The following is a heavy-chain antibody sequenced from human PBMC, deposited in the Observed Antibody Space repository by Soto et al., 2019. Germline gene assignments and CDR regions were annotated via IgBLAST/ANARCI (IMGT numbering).Heavy chain of an antibody. J-gene: IGHJ3*01. CDR3: ARRDIDNWNQGHAFAF. CDR2: IYYNGDT. Sequence: QLQLKQSGPGLVKPWETLSLTCTVSGSSVSSGSFYWGWIRQPPGKGLEWIGDIYYNGDTYYNPSLKSRVTISVDTSENQFSLKLCYVTAADTAVYYCARRDIDNWNQGHAFAFWGQGTMVAVSS. D-gene: IGHD1-20*01. CDR1: GSSVSSGSFY. V-gene: IGHV4-39*01.